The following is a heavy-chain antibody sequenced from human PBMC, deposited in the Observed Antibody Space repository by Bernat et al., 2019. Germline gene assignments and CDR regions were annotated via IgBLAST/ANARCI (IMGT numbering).Heavy chain of an antibody. CDR3: ARGFSSSRTFDY. J-gene: IGHJ4*02. CDR1: GYAFSSYA. CDR2: ISAGKGNT. V-gene: IGHV1-3*01. D-gene: IGHD6-13*01. Sequence: QVQLVQSGAEVKKPGASVKVSCKASGYAFSSYAVHWVRQAPGQRLEWMGRISAGKGNTKYSQNFQDRVTITRDTSASTAYMELSSLRSEDTAVYYCARGFSSSRTFDYWGQGTLVTVSS.